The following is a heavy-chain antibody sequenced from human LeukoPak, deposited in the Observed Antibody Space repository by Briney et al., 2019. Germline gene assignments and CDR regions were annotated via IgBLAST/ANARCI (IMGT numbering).Heavy chain of an antibody. Sequence: PGGSLRLSCAASGFTFSTYAMSWVRQAPGKGLEWVSAVSSSGDKIYYADSVKGRFTISRDNSKNTLYLQMNSLRAEDTAVYYCARGYPRELYYYGMDVWGQGTTVTVSS. J-gene: IGHJ6*02. CDR1: GFTFSTYA. CDR2: VSSSGDKI. CDR3: ARGYPRELYYYGMDV. D-gene: IGHD1-1*01. V-gene: IGHV3-23*01.